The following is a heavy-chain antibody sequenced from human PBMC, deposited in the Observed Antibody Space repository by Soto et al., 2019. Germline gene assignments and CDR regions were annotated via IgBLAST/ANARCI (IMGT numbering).Heavy chain of an antibody. CDR1: GDSISSSNYY. V-gene: IGHV4-39*02. Sequence: QLQLQESGPGLVKPSETLSLTCSVSGDSISSSNYYWGWIRQPPGKGLEWIGSIYYSGSTYYNPSLQSRVSMSLDMSKXRFXXXXXXXXXXXXXXXXXXXXXXXXXXXPQFLFDYWGQGTLVTVSA. J-gene: IGHJ4*02. CDR3: XXXXXXXXXXPQFLFDY. CDR2: IYYSGST.